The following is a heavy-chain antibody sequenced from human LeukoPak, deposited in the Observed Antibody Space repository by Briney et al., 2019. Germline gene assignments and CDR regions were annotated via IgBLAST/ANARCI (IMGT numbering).Heavy chain of an antibody. V-gene: IGHV3-66*01. CDR1: GFTFSSYS. Sequence: GGSLRLSCAASGFTFSSYSMNWVRQAPGKGLEWVSVICSAGSTYYAGSVKGRFTISRDNSNNMLFLQMDTLRAEDTAVYYCASRAGYTGSWSAFDYWGQGTLVTVSS. CDR2: ICSAGST. CDR3: ASRAGYTGSWSAFDY. J-gene: IGHJ4*02. D-gene: IGHD6-13*01.